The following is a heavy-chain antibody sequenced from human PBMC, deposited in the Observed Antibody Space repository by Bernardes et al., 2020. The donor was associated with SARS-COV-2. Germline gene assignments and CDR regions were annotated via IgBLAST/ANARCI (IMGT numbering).Heavy chain of an antibody. D-gene: IGHD3-16*01. CDR1: GGSLTNYY. J-gene: IGHJ4*02. CDR2: MHHSGST. V-gene: IGHV4-34*01. CDR3: AGGRGFTWGNGLE. Sequence: SETLSLTCAVYGGSLTNYYWSWIRQSPGKGLEWIGEMHHSGSTIYNPSLESRVTISIDTSKEQFSLSLRSLTAADTAVYYCAGGRGFTWGNGLEWGRGTLVTVSS.